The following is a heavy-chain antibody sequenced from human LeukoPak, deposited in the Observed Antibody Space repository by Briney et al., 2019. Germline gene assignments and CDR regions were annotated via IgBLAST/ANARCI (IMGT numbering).Heavy chain of an antibody. V-gene: IGHV4-4*02. D-gene: IGHD3-10*01. Sequence: SETLSLTCAVSGGSISSSNWWSWVRQPPGKGLEWIGEIYHSGSTNYNPSLKSRVTISVDKSKNQFSLKLRSLTAADTAVYYCARRGATPRYWYFDLWGRGTLVTVSS. CDR3: ARRGATPRYWYFDL. CDR2: IYHSGST. J-gene: IGHJ2*01. CDR1: GGSISSSNW.